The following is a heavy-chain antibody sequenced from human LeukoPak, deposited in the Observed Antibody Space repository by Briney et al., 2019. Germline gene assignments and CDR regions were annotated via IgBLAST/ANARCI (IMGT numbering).Heavy chain of an antibody. J-gene: IGHJ3*02. CDR1: GYTFTSYY. Sequence: ASVKVSCKASGYTFTSYYMHWVRQAPGQGLEWMGIINPSGGSTSYAQKFQGRVTMTRDTSTSTVYMELSSLRSEDTAVYYCANYYYDSSGYPVYAFDIWGQGTMVTVSS. V-gene: IGHV1-46*01. CDR3: ANYYYDSSGYPVYAFDI. CDR2: INPSGGST. D-gene: IGHD3-22*01.